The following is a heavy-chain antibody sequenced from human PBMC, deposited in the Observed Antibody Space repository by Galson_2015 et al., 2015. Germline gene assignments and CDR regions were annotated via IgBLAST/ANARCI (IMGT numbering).Heavy chain of an antibody. V-gene: IGHV6-1*01. D-gene: IGHD7-27*01. Sequence: CAISGDSVSSHSAAWNWIRQSPSRGLEWLGRTYYRSKWYNDHAVSVKSRITINADTSKNQFSLQLNSVTPEDTAVYYCTRELGISGYYYYIDVWGKGTMVTASS. CDR1: GDSVSSHSAA. CDR3: TRELGISGYYYYIDV. J-gene: IGHJ6*03. CDR2: TYYRSKWYN.